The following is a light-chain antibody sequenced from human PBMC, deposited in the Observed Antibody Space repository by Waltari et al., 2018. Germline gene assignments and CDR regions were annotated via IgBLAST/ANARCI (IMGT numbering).Light chain of an antibody. CDR3: QQFNSFPWT. CDR2: KAS. J-gene: IGKJ1*01. V-gene: IGKV1-5*03. Sequence: DIQMIQSPSSLSASVGDRVTITCRASQTISSWLAWYQQKPGKAPKLLIYKASTLESGVPSRFSSSGSGTEFTLTISSLQPGDFATYYCQQFNSFPWTFGHGTKVEIK. CDR1: QTISSW.